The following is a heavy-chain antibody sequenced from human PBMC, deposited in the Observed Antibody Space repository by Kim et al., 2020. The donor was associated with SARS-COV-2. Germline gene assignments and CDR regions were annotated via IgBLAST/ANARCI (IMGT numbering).Heavy chain of an antibody. Sequence: PSLKSRVTISVDTSKNQFSLKLSSVTAADTAVYYCARGYVDIVATTLDYWGQGTLVTVSS. CDR3: ARGYVDIVATTLDY. D-gene: IGHD5-12*01. V-gene: IGHV4-31*02. J-gene: IGHJ4*02.